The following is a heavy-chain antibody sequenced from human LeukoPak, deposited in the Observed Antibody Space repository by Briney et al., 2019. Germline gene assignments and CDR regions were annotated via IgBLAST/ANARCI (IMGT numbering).Heavy chain of an antibody. CDR2: INGGGSNS. V-gene: IGHV3-74*01. D-gene: IGHD3-16*01. J-gene: IGHJ4*02. CDR1: GFTFTTYW. Sequence: GGSLRLSCVASGFTFTTYWMHWVRQAPGKGLVWVSRINGGGSNSNYADSVKGRFTISRDNARNTLYLQMNGLRAEDTALYYCARTSPTSHFDFWGQGTLVTVSS. CDR3: ARTSPTSHFDF.